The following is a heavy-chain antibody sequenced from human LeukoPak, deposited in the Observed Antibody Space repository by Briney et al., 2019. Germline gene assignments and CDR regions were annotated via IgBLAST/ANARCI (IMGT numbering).Heavy chain of an antibody. CDR1: GFTFSSYA. CDR3: AKRGRGYSYGYAYGMDV. D-gene: IGHD5-18*01. V-gene: IGHV3-23*01. Sequence: HTAGSLRLSCAASGFTFSSYAMSWVRQAPGKGLEWVSAISGCGGSTYYADSVKGRFTISRDNSKNTLYLQMNSLRAEDTAVYYCAKRGRGYSYGYAYGMDVWGQGTTVTVSS. CDR2: ISGCGGST. J-gene: IGHJ6*02.